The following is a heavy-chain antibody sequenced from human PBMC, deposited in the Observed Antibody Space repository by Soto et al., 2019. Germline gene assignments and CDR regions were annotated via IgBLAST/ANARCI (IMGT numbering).Heavy chain of an antibody. CDR2: ISGSGGST. Sequence: TGGSLRLSCAASGFTFSSYAMRWVRQAPGKGLEWVSAISGSGGSTYYADSVKGRFTISRDNSKNTAYLQMSSLRPEDTAVYYCVKGEYYYDGSAYYPFDYWGQGRMVTVSS. J-gene: IGHJ4*02. D-gene: IGHD3-22*01. CDR1: GFTFSSYA. CDR3: VKGEYYYDGSAYYPFDY. V-gene: IGHV3-23*01.